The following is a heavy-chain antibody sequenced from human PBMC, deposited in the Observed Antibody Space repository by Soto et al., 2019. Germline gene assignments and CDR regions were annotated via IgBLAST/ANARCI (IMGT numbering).Heavy chain of an antibody. J-gene: IGHJ6*03. CDR1: GYSFTSYW. D-gene: IGHD6-13*01. CDR2: IYPGDSDT. CDR3: ASHSTPRGNYYYYYMDV. Sequence: GESLKISCKGSGYSFTSYWIGWVRQMPGKGLEWMGIIYPGDSDTRYSPSFQGQVTISADKSISTAYLQWSSLKASDTAMYYCASHSTPRGNYYYYYMDVWGKGTTVTVSS. V-gene: IGHV5-51*01.